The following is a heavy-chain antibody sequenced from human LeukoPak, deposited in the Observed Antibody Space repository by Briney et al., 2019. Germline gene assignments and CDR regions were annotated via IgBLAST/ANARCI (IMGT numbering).Heavy chain of an antibody. V-gene: IGHV3-30*04. CDR2: ISYDGSNK. D-gene: IGHD4-17*01. CDR1: GFTFSSYA. CDR3: AREKYGDYAQIFDY. Sequence: PGGSLRLSCAASGFTFSSYAMHWVRQAPGKGLEWVAVISYDGSNKYYADSVKGRFTISRDNPKNTLYLQMTSLRAEDTAVYYCAREKYGDYAQIFDYWRQGSLVTVYS. J-gene: IGHJ4*02.